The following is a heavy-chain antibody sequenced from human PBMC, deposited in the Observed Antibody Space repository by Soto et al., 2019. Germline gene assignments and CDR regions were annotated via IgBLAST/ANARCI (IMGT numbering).Heavy chain of an antibody. Sequence: GGSLRLSCAASGFTFSSYGMHWVRQAPGKGLEWVAVIWYDGSNKYYADSVKGRFTISRDNSKNTLYLQMNSLRAEDTAVYYCARDGLHCSSTSCYYYYYYMDVLGKGTTVTVSS. CDR2: IWYDGSNK. CDR3: ARDGLHCSSTSCYYYYYYMDV. CDR1: GFTFSSYG. V-gene: IGHV3-33*08. J-gene: IGHJ6*03. D-gene: IGHD2-2*01.